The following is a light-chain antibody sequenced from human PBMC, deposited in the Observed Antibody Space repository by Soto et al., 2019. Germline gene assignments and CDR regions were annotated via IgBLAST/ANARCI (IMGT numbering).Light chain of an antibody. Sequence: ILMTQSPATLSVSPGERVTLSCRASQNIYSNIAWYQQRPGQAPRLLIYRASTRATGVPARLSGSGSGTDFTLTIRSLQSEDFTVYSCLQYHNLWAFGQGTKVDIK. CDR2: RAS. J-gene: IGKJ1*01. CDR1: QNIYSN. CDR3: LQYHNLWA. V-gene: IGKV3-15*01.